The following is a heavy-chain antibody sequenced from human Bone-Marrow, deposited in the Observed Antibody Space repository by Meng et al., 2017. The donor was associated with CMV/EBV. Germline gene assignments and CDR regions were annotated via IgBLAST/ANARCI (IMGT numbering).Heavy chain of an antibody. Sequence: GESLKISCAASGFTVSSNYMSWVRQAPGKGLEWVSGINWNGGSTGYADSVKGRFTISRENAKNSLYLQMNSLRAGDTAVYYCARARRDEVVPAAIDYYYGMDVWGQGTTVTVSS. CDR3: ARARRDEVVPAAIDYYYGMDV. J-gene: IGHJ6*02. CDR1: GFTVSSNY. CDR2: INWNGGST. V-gene: IGHV3-20*04. D-gene: IGHD2-2*01.